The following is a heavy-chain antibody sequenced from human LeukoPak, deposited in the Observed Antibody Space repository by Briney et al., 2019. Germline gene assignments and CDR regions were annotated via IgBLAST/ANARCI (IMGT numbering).Heavy chain of an antibody. V-gene: IGHV1-18*04. CDR3: AASHMVRGVFDY. CDR2: ISAYNGNT. J-gene: IGHJ4*02. CDR1: GYTFTSDG. D-gene: IGHD3-10*01. Sequence: ASVKVSCKASGYTFTSDGISWVRQAPGQGLEWMGWISAYNGNTNYAQKLQGRVTMTTDTSTSTAYMELRSLRSDDTAVYYCAASHMVRGVFDYWGQGTLVTVSS.